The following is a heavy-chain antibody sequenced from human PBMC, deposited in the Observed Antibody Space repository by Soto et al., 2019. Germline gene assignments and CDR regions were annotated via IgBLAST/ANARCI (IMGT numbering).Heavy chain of an antibody. Sequence: PGGSLRLSCAASGFTFSSYGMPWVRQAPGKGLEWVAVISYDGSNKYYADSVKGRFTISRDNSKNTLYLQMNSLRAEDTAVYYSAKEFTATGNFDYWGQGTPVTVSS. J-gene: IGHJ4*02. CDR1: GFTFSSYG. D-gene: IGHD5-18*01. CDR2: ISYDGSNK. CDR3: AKEFTATGNFDY. V-gene: IGHV3-30*18.